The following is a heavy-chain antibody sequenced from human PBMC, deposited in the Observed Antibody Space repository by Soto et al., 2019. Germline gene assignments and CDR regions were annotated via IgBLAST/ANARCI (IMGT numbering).Heavy chain of an antibody. CDR1: GYTFRSYG. D-gene: IGHD4-17*01. CDR2: ISTYNGNT. J-gene: IGHJ4*02. Sequence: QVQLVQSGPEVKKPGASVKVSCKTSGYTFRSYGLSWVRQAPGQGLEWMGWISTYNGNTNYAQKFQGRVTMTTDTSTNTADMELRSLRSDDTAGYYCARDHPKDYGDYAEYYVDYWGQGTLVSVSS. V-gene: IGHV1-18*01. CDR3: ARDHPKDYGDYAEYYVDY.